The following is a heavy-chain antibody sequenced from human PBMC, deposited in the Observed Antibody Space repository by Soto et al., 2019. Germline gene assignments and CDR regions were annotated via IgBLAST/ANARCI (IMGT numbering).Heavy chain of an antibody. Sequence: KRSCKTAGYSLSINVSSWVRHDPGQGLEWMGNIIPIFGTTKNAQNLQGRVTITADESTNTAYMELSSLRSEDTAIYYCVREGSAFGPGAVIAVFDIWGNGTMVTGSS. CDR2: IIPIFGTT. J-gene: IGHJ3*02. CDR3: VREGSAFGPGAVIAVFDI. V-gene: IGHV1-69*15. CDR1: GYSLSINV. D-gene: IGHD4-4*01.